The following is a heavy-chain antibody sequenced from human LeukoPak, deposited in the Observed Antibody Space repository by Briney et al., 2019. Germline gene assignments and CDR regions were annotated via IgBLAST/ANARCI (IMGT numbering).Heavy chain of an antibody. J-gene: IGHJ3*01. CDR3: ARSSGWRDAFDF. D-gene: IGHD6-19*01. CDR1: GGSISISGFY. Sequence: SQTLSLTCSVSGGSISISGFYWNWIRQLPGXXXXXIGYTYNSGNTYYNPSFGSRVTISTDTSMNQFFLKSHSVTAADTAVYYCARSSGWRDAFDFWGRGTMVTVSS. CDR2: TYNSGNT. V-gene: IGHV4-31*03.